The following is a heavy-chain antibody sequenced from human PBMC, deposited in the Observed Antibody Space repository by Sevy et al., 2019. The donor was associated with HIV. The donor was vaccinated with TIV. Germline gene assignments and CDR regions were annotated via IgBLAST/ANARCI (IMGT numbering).Heavy chain of an antibody. CDR3: ARGSDHRDGCHCDP. Sequence: GGSLRLSCAASGFTFSSYWMHWVRQAPGKGLVWVSRINSDGSSTSYADSVKGRFTISRDNAKNTLYLQMNSLRAEDTAVYHCARGSDHRDGCHCDPWGQGTLVTVSS. CDR1: GFTFSSYW. J-gene: IGHJ5*02. V-gene: IGHV3-74*01. D-gene: IGHD2-8*01. CDR2: INSDGSST.